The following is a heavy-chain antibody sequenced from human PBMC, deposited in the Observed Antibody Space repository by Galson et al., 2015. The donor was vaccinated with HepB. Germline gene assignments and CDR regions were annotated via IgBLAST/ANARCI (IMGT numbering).Heavy chain of an antibody. V-gene: IGHV3-30*04. J-gene: IGHJ4*02. CDR2: ISYDGSNK. Sequence: SLRLSCAASGFTFSSYAMHWVRQAPGKGLEWVAVISYDGSNKYYADSVKGRFTISRDNSKNTLCLQMNSLRAEDTAVYYCAREGYYYDSTPIDYWGQGTLVTVSS. D-gene: IGHD3-22*01. CDR3: AREGYYYDSTPIDY. CDR1: GFTFSSYA.